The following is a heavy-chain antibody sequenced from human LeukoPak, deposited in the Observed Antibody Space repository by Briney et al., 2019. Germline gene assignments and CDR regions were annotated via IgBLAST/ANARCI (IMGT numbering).Heavy chain of an antibody. Sequence: SEALSLTCTVSGGSIISYYWSWLRQPPGKGLEWIGYIYYSGSTNYNPSLKSRVTISVDTSKNQFSLKLSSVTAADTAVYYCVVVTATRDYNWFDPWGQGTLVTVSS. V-gene: IGHV4-59*01. J-gene: IGHJ5*02. CDR3: VVVTATRDYNWFDP. CDR1: GGSIISYY. D-gene: IGHD2-21*02. CDR2: IYYSGST.